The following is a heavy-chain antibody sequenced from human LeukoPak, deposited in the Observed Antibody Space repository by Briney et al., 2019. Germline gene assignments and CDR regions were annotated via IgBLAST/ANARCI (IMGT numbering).Heavy chain of an antibody. CDR3: AREILWFGEGGMDV. D-gene: IGHD3-10*01. CDR2: ISYDGSNK. Sequence: GGSLRLSCAASGFTFSSYAMHWVRQAPGKGLEWVAVISYDGSNKYYADSVKGRFTISRDNSKNTLYLQMNSLRAEDTAVYYCAREILWFGEGGMDVWGQGTTVTVSS. V-gene: IGHV3-30-3*01. CDR1: GFTFSSYA. J-gene: IGHJ6*02.